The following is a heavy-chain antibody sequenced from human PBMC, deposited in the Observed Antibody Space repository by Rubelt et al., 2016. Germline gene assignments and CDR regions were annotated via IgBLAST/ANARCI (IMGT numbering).Heavy chain of an antibody. J-gene: IGHJ4*02. CDR2: GAGGST. V-gene: IGHV3-23*01. D-gene: IGHD6-13*01. Sequence: GAGGSTYYANSVKGRFTISRDNSKNTLYLQMNSLRVEDTAVYYCAKDRSNWLQDFDYWGQGTLVTISS. CDR3: AKDRSNWLQDFDY.